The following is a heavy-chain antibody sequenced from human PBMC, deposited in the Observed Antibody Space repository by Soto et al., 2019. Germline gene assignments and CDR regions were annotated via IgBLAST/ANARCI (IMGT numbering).Heavy chain of an antibody. CDR1: GGSISSYY. CDR3: ASGDYYYDSSGYMYNWFDP. D-gene: IGHD3-22*01. Sequence: TSETLSLTCTVSGGSISSYYWSWIRQPAGKGLEWIGRIYTSGSTNYNPSLKSRVTMSVDTSKNQFSLKLSSVTAADTAVYYCASGDYYYDSSGYMYNWFDPWGQGTLVTVSS. J-gene: IGHJ5*02. V-gene: IGHV4-4*07. CDR2: IYTSGST.